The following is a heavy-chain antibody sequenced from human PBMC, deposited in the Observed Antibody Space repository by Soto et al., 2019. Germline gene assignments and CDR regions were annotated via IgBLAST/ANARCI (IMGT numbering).Heavy chain of an antibody. CDR3: ARGSFIVVVPAAAVGWFDP. J-gene: IGHJ5*02. D-gene: IGHD2-2*01. V-gene: IGHV1-69*13. CDR1: GGTFSSYA. CDR2: IIPIFGTA. Sequence: GASVKVSCKASGGTFSSYAISWVRQAPGQGLEWMGGIIPIFGTANYAQKFQGRVTITADESTSTAYMELSSLRSEDTAVYYCARGSFIVVVPAAAVGWFDPWGQGTLVTVSS.